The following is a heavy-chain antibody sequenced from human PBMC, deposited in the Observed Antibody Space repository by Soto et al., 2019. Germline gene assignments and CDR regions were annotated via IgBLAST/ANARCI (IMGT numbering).Heavy chain of an antibody. CDR2: IYPGNSNT. V-gene: IGHV5-51*01. Sequence: GESLKISCTGSGYKFASDWIGWVRQMPVPGLEWVGIIYPGNSNTMYSPSFQGQVTISADTALSTTYLQWDTLKPSDTAIYFCASDSQCDGGNCPMGGFDMWGQGTMVTVSS. J-gene: IGHJ3*02. CDR1: GYKFASDW. D-gene: IGHD2-15*01. CDR3: ASDSQCDGGNCPMGGFDM.